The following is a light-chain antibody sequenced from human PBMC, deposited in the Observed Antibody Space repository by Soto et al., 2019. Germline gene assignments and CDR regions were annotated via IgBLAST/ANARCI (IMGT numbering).Light chain of an antibody. V-gene: IGKV3-15*01. CDR3: QQYNNWWT. Sequence: EIVMTQSPATLSVSPGERATLSCRASQSVRNNLAWYQKKPGQAPRLLIYGASTRATGSPARFSGSGSGTEFTLTISRLQSEDFAVYYCQQYNNWWTFVQGTRVEIK. J-gene: IGKJ1*01. CDR1: QSVRNN. CDR2: GAS.